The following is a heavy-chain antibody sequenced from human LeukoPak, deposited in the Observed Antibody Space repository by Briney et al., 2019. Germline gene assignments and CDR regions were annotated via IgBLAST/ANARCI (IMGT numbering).Heavy chain of an antibody. Sequence: GRSLRLSCAASGFTFDDYAMHWVRHAPGKGLEWVSGISWNSGSIGYADSVKGRFTISRDDAKNSLYLQMNSLRAEDTAVYYCAKGTLPTRGYSNYGDYYYMDVWGKGTTVTVPS. CDR1: GFTFDDYA. D-gene: IGHD4-11*01. J-gene: IGHJ6*03. CDR3: AKGTLPTRGYSNYGDYYYMDV. CDR2: ISWNSGSI. V-gene: IGHV3-9*01.